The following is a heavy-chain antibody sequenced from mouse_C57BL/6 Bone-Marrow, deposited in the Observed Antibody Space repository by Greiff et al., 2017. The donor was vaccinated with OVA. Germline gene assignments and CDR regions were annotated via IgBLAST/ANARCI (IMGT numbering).Heavy chain of an antibody. J-gene: IGHJ3*01. V-gene: IGHV5-17*01. Sequence: VQLKESGGGLVKPGGSLKLSCAASGFTFSDYGMHWVRQAPEKGLEWVAYISSGSSTIYYADTVKGRFTISRDNAKNTLFLQMTSLRSEDTAMYYCARASIYYDYDGFAYWGQGTLVTVSA. CDR2: ISSGSSTI. CDR3: ARASIYYDYDGFAY. CDR1: GFTFSDYG. D-gene: IGHD2-4*01.